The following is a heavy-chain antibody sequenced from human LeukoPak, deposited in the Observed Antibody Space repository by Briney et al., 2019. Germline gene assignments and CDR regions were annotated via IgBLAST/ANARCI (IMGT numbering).Heavy chain of an antibody. CDR1: GGSFSTYY. CDR2: IYYSGST. V-gene: IGHV4-59*01. J-gene: IGHJ4*02. CDR3: ARGVVLTGYPLDF. D-gene: IGHD3-9*01. Sequence: SETLSLTCSVSGGSFSTYYWSWIRQPPGKGLEWIGFIYYSGSTDYNPSLKSRVTISIDTSKKQFYLKLSSVTAADTAVYYCARGVVLTGYPLDFWGRGTLVTVSS.